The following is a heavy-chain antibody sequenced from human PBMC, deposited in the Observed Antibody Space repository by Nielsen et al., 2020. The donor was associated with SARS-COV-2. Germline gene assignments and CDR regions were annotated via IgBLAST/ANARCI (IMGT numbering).Heavy chain of an antibody. Sequence: GESLQISCAASGFTFSTYGMHWVRQAPGKGLEWVSALSRSGATTYYADSVKGRFTISRDYAKNTLYLQMNSLRADDTAAYYCAKGGAYNYGSDGTFDIWGQGTMVTVSS. CDR1: GFTFSTYG. D-gene: IGHD3-10*01. V-gene: IGHV3-23*01. CDR2: LSRSGATT. J-gene: IGHJ3*02. CDR3: AKGGAYNYGSDGTFDI.